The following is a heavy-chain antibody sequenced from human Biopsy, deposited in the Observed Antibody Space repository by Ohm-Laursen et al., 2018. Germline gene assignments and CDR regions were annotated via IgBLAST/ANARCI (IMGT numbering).Heavy chain of an antibody. CDR2: VYYTGST. V-gene: IGHV4-59*01. CDR3: ARDRGYYSDRTVPGYFDL. Sequence: SETLSLTFTASGDSISSYYWSWIRQPPGKGLEWIGYVYYTGSTDYNPSLQSRVTISVDTSKNHFSLRLRSVTPADTAIYYCARDRGYYSDRTVPGYFDLWGRGTLVTVSS. CDR1: GDSISSYY. J-gene: IGHJ2*01. D-gene: IGHD3-22*01.